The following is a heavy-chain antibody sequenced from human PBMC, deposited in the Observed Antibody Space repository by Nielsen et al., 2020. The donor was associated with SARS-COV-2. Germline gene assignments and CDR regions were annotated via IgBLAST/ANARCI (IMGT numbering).Heavy chain of an antibody. J-gene: IGHJ4*02. CDR3: AKDPSPLRYFDWLPDPSFDY. Sequence: IRQPPGKGLVWVSRIKSDGSTTNYADSVKGRFTISRDNAKNTLYLQLNNLRAEDTAVYYCAKDPSPLRYFDWLPDPSFDYWGQGTLVTVSS. V-gene: IGHV3-74*01. CDR2: IKSDGSTT. D-gene: IGHD3-9*01.